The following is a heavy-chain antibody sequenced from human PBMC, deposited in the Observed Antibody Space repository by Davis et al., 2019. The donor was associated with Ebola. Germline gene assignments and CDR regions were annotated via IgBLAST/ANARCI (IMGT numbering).Heavy chain of an antibody. CDR1: GYTFSSYF. V-gene: IGHV1-46*01. D-gene: IGHD5-18*01. Sequence: AASVKVSCKASGYTFSSYFMHWVRQAPGQGLEWMGIIDPSGGHATHAQKFQGRVIMTRDTSTNTAYMELRSLRSDDTAVYYCARDEGRYSYGRWFDLWGQGTLVTVSS. CDR3: ARDEGRYSYGRWFDL. CDR2: IDPSGGHA. J-gene: IGHJ5*02.